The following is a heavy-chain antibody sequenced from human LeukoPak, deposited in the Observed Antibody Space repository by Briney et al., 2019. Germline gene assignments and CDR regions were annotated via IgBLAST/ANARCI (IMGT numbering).Heavy chain of an antibody. V-gene: IGHV1-24*01. D-gene: IGHD5-18*01. CDR3: ATVGYSYGIPLHY. Sequence: ASVKVSCKVSGHTLSELSMHWVRQAPGKGLEWMGGFDPEDGEAIYAQKFQGRVTMTEDTSTDTAYMELSSLRSEDTAVYYCATVGYSYGIPLHYWGQGTLVTVSA. CDR1: GHTLSELS. CDR2: FDPEDGEA. J-gene: IGHJ4*02.